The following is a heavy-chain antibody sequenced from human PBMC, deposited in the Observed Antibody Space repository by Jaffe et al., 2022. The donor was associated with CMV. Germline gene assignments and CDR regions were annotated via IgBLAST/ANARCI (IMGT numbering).Heavy chain of an antibody. Sequence: EVQLVQSGAEVKKPGESLRISCKGSGYSFTSYWISWVRQMPGKGLEWMGRIDPSDSYTNYSPSFQGHVTISADKSISTAYLQWSSLKASDTAMYYCARRATEDIVVVPAARYYYYYYMDVWGKGTTVTVSS. J-gene: IGHJ6*03. V-gene: IGHV5-10-1*03. D-gene: IGHD2-2*01. CDR1: GYSFTSYW. CDR2: IDPSDSYT. CDR3: ARRATEDIVVVPAARYYYYYYMDV.